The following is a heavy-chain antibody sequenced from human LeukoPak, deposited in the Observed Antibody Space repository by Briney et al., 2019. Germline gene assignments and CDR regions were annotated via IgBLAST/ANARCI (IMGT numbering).Heavy chain of an antibody. D-gene: IGHD3-10*02. V-gene: IGHV3-53*01. CDR2: IYGGGET. Sequence: GGSLRLSCAASGFTFSSYGMHWVRQAPGKGLEWVSVIYGGGETYYVDSVKGRFTISRDNSKNTLYLQMNSLRAEETAVYYCAWGRGSSNGYVDRWGQGTLVTVSS. CDR1: GFTFSSYG. J-gene: IGHJ4*02. CDR3: AWGRGSSNGYVDR.